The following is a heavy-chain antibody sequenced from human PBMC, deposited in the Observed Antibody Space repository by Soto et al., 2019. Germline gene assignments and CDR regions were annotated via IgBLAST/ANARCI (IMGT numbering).Heavy chain of an antibody. CDR3: ARARSGYYDSSGYYNAFDI. V-gene: IGHV4-30-4*01. Sequence: QVQLQESGPGLVKPSQTLSLTCTVSGGSISSGDYYWSWIRQPPGKGLEWIGYIYYSGSTYYNPSLKSRGTIAVDTSKNQFSLKLSCVTAADTAVYYCARARSGYYDSSGYYNAFDIWGQGTMVTVSS. CDR1: GGSISSGDYY. J-gene: IGHJ3*02. CDR2: IYYSGST. D-gene: IGHD3-22*01.